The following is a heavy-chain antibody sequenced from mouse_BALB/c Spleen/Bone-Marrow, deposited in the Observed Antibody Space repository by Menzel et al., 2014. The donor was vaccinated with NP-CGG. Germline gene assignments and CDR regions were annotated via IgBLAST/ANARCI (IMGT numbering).Heavy chain of an antibody. Sequence: VSGFSLTSYGVHWVRQPPGKGLEWLGVIWAGGTTNYNSALMSRLSISKDNSKSQVFLKMNSLQTDDTAMYYCARSTTTDYFDYWGQGTTLTVSS. D-gene: IGHD1-1*01. CDR1: GFSLTSYG. CDR3: ARSTTTDYFDY. J-gene: IGHJ2*01. CDR2: IWAGGTT. V-gene: IGHV2-9*02.